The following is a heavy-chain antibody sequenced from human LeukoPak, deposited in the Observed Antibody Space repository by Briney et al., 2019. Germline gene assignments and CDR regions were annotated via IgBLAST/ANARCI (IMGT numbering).Heavy chain of an antibody. Sequence: WSLRLSCAASEFTFSSFWMIWVRQAPGKGVEGVASIRPDGSEIYFVESVKGRFTLSRDNAKDSLNLQMNSLRAEDTAVYYCARRSGGDAFDMWGQGTMVTVSS. J-gene: IGHJ3*02. CDR1: EFTFSSFW. CDR2: IRPDGSEI. D-gene: IGHD2-15*01. V-gene: IGHV3-7*03. CDR3: ARRSGGDAFDM.